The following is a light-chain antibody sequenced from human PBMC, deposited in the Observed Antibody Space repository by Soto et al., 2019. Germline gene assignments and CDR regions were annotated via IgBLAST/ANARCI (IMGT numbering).Light chain of an antibody. CDR3: SSYTSSSTLV. CDR1: SGDVGGYYY. Sequence: QSALTQPPSASGSPGQSVTISCTGTSGDVGGYYYVSWYQHHPGKAPKLMIYEVSNRPSGVYNRFSGSKSGNTASLTISGLQAEDEADYYCSSYTSSSTLVFGTGTKVTVL. J-gene: IGLJ1*01. V-gene: IGLV2-14*01. CDR2: EVS.